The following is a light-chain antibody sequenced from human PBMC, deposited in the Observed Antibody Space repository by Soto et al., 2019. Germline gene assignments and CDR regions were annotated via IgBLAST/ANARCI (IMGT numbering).Light chain of an antibody. Sequence: QSVLTQPLSVSASPGQRVTISCSGGSSNIGSNTVAWYQHLPGTAPPRLIFTAGQRPSGVPGRFSGSKSGTSASLAISGLQSEDEGDYYCQSYDNTLSARYVFGTGTKLTVL. V-gene: IGLV1-44*01. CDR2: TAG. J-gene: IGLJ1*01. CDR3: QSYDNTLSARYV. CDR1: SSNIGSNT.